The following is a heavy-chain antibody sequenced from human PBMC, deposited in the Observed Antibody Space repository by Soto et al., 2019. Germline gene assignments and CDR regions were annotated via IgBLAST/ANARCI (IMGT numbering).Heavy chain of an antibody. J-gene: IGHJ3*02. CDR2: IWYDGSNK. V-gene: IGHV3-33*01. CDR3: ARDRIEVAGTAWFGAFDI. D-gene: IGHD6-19*01. Sequence: PGGSLRLSCAASGFTFSSYGMHWVRQAPGKGLEWVAVIWYDGSNKYYADSVKGRFTISRDNSKNTLYLQMNSLRAEDTAVYYCARDRIEVAGTAWFGAFDIWGQGTMVTV. CDR1: GFTFSSYG.